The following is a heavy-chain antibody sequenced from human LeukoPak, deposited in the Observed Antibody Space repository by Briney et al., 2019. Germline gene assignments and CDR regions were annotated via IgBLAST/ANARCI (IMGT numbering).Heavy chain of an antibody. J-gene: IGHJ4*02. V-gene: IGHV4-39*01. CDR3: AKSGGYGLIDY. Sequence: SETLSLTRTVSGASISGSGYYWGWIRQPPGKGLEWIGSIYSSGSTYYNASLQSRVAISIETSKNQISLRLNSVTAADTAMYYCAKSGGYGLIDYWGQGTLVTVSS. CDR2: IYSSGST. CDR1: GASISGSGYY. D-gene: IGHD1-26*01.